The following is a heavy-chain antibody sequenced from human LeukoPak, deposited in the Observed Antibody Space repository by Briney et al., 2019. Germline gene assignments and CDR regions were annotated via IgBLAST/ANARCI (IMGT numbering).Heavy chain of an antibody. CDR3: ARGGSRLTTAGDLDY. D-gene: IGHD3-16*01. Sequence: KSSETLSLTCTVSGGSISSYYWSWIRQPPGKGLEWIGYIYYSGTTYYNPSLKSRVTISVDTSRNQFSLSLNSVTAADTAVYYCARGGSRLTTAGDLDYWGQGTLVTVSS. CDR1: GGSISSYY. J-gene: IGHJ4*02. CDR2: IYYSGTT. V-gene: IGHV4-59*08.